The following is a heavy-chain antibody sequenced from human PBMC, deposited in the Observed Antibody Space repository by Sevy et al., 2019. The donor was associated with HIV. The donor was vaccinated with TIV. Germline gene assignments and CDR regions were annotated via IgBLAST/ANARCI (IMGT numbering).Heavy chain of an antibody. V-gene: IGHV3-53*01. CDR2: IYSDGTK. J-gene: IGHJ4*02. D-gene: IGHD6-19*01. CDR3: ARRLSSAWYFDF. CDR1: GFSVSRNH. Sequence: GGSLRLSCAASGFSVSRNHINWVRQAPGKGQEWISVIYSDGTKQYADSVKGRFTISIDTSNNTVYLQVSSLRADDTAVYYCARRLSSAWYFDFWGQGTLVTVSS.